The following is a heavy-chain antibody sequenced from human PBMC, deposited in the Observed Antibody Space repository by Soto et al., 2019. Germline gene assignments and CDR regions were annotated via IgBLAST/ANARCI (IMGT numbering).Heavy chain of an antibody. CDR1: GGSFSGYY. CDR3: ARGRRITTFGVAPSGFDP. CDR2: INHSGST. Sequence: SETLSLTCAVYGGSFSGYYWSWIREPPGKGVGWIGEINHSGSTNYNPSLKSRVTISVDTSKNQFSLKLSSVTAADTAVYYCARGRRITTFGVAPSGFDPWGQGPLVTVSS. V-gene: IGHV4-34*01. D-gene: IGHD3-3*01. J-gene: IGHJ5*02.